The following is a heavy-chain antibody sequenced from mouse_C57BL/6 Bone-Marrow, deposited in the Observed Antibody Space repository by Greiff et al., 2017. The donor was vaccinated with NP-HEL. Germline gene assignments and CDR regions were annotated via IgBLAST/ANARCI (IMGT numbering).Heavy chain of an antibody. J-gene: IGHJ4*01. CDR1: GYTFTSYW. CDR3: ARRYYSNFYAMDY. V-gene: IGHV1-59*01. D-gene: IGHD2-5*01. CDR2: IDPSDSYT. Sequence: QVQLQQPGAELVRPGTSVKLSCKASGYTFTSYWMHWVKQRPGQGLEWIGVIDPSDSYTNYNQKFKGKATLTVDTSSSTAYMQLSSLTSEDSAVYYCARRYYSNFYAMDYWGQGTSVTVSS.